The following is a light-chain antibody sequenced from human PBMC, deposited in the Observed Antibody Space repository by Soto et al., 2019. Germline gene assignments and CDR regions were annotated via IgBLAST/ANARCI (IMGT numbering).Light chain of an antibody. CDR1: QSVSIN. V-gene: IGKV3-15*01. Sequence: EIVMTQSPATLPVSPGERATLSCRASQSVSINLAWYQQKPGQAPRFLIYGASTRATGIPARFSGSGSGTEFTLTISSLQSEDFAVYYCQQYDNWPLTFGGGTKVDIK. CDR3: QQYDNWPLT. J-gene: IGKJ4*01. CDR2: GAS.